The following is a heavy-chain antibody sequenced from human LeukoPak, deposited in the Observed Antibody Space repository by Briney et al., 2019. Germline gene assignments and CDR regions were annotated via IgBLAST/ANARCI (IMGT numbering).Heavy chain of an antibody. D-gene: IGHD6-19*01. CDR2: ISYDGSNK. Sequence: PGGSLRLSCAASGFTFSRYWMSWVRQAPGKGLEWVAVISYDGSNKYYADSVKGRFTISRDNSKNTLYLQMNSLRAEDTAVYYCARGDSSGWYRWGGPFDYWGQGTLVTVSS. J-gene: IGHJ4*02. CDR1: GFTFSRYW. V-gene: IGHV3-30*03. CDR3: ARGDSSGWYRWGGPFDY.